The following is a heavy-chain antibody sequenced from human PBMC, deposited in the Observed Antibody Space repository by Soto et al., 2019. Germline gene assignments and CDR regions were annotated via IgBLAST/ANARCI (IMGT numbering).Heavy chain of an antibody. CDR2: ISAYNGNT. J-gene: IGHJ6*02. D-gene: IGHD6-6*01. CDR1: GYTFTSYG. Sequence: QVQLVQSGAEVKKPGASVKVSCKASGYTFTSYGISWVRQAPGQGLEWMGWISAYNGNTNYAQKLQGRVTMTTDTSTSTANMELRSLRSDDTAVYYCARDPYSSSSYYYYYGMDVWGQGTTVTVSS. V-gene: IGHV1-18*01. CDR3: ARDPYSSSSYYYYYGMDV.